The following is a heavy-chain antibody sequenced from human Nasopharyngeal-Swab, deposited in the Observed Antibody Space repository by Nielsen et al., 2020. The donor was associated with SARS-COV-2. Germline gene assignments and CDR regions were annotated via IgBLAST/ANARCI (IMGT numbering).Heavy chain of an antibody. D-gene: IGHD2-15*01. CDR1: GYSFTSYW. J-gene: IGHJ4*02. CDR2: IYPGDSDT. CDR3: ARRVGYCSGGSCYFDY. V-gene: IGHV5-51*01. Sequence: GEFLKISCQGSGYSFTSYWIGWVRQMPGKGLEWMGIIYPGDSDTRYSPSFQGQVTISADKSISTAYLQWSSLKASDTAMYYCARRVGYCSGGSCYFDYWGQGTLVTVSS.